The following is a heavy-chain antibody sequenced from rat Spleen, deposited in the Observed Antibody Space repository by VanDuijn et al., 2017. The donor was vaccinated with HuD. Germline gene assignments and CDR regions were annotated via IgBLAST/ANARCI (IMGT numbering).Heavy chain of an antibody. V-gene: IGHV5-46*01. Sequence: EVQLVESGGGLVQPGRSMKLSCAASGFTFSTFPMAWVRQAPTKGLEWVATISTSGGSTYYPDSVKGRFTISRDNAKNTLYLQMNSLRSEDTATYYCARLGTEAIGNWFSYWGQGTLVTVSS. CDR3: ARLGTEAIGNWFSY. CDR2: ISTSGGST. J-gene: IGHJ3*01. D-gene: IGHD1-11*01. CDR1: GFTFSTFP.